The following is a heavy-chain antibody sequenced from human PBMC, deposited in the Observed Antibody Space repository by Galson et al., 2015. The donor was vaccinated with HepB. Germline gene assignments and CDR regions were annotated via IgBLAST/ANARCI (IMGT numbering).Heavy chain of an antibody. J-gene: IGHJ6*03. CDR2: IYSGGST. V-gene: IGHV3-53*01. CDR1: GFTVSSNY. Sequence: SLRLSCAASGFTVSSNYMSWVRQAPGKGLEWVSVIYSGGSTYYADSVKGRFTISRDNSKNTLYLQMNSLRAEDTAVYYCARESAVGPPYYYYYMDVWGKGTTVTVSS. CDR3: ARESAVGPPYYYYYMDV.